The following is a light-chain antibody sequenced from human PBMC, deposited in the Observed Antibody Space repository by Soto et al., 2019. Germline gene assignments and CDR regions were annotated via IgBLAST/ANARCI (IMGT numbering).Light chain of an antibody. V-gene: IGKV1-12*01. J-gene: IGKJ4*01. CDR2: AAS. Sequence: DIPMTQSPSSVSASVGDRVTITCRASQGISSWVAWYQQRPGKAPNLLIYAASSLQSGVPSRFSGSGSGTECTLTISSLQPEDFATCYCQQADTFPLTFGGGTKVEIK. CDR1: QGISSW. CDR3: QQADTFPLT.